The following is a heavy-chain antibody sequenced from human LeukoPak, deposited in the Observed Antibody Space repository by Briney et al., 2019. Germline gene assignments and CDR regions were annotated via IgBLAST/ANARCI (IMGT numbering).Heavy chain of an antibody. CDR1: GGTFSSYA. Sequence: ASVKVSCKASGGTFSSYAISWVRQAPGQGLEWMGRIIPTFGIANYAQKFQGRVTITADKSTSTAYMELSSLRSEDTAVYYCARDQSYYGSGSADYWGQGTLVTVSS. CDR3: ARDQSYYGSGSADY. D-gene: IGHD3-10*01. V-gene: IGHV1-69*04. CDR2: IIPTFGIA. J-gene: IGHJ4*02.